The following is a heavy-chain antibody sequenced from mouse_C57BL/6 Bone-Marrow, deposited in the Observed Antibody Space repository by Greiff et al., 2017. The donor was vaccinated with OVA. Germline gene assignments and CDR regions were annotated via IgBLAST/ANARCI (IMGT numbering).Heavy chain of an antibody. J-gene: IGHJ4*01. CDR3: AREGVITRGVATSDYYAMDY. CDR2: IDPSDSYT. V-gene: IGHV1-59*01. D-gene: IGHD1-1*01. Sequence: QVQLQQPGAELVRPGTSVKLSCKASGYTFTSYWMHWVKQRPGQGLEWIGVIDPSDSYTNYNQKFKGKATLTVDTSSSTAYMQLSSLTSEDCAVYYCAREGVITRGVATSDYYAMDYWGQGTSVTVSS. CDR1: GYTFTSYW.